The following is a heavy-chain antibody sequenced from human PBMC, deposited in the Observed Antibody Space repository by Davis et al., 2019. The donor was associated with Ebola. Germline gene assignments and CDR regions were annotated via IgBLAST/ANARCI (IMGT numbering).Heavy chain of an antibody. CDR1: GFTFGDSY. V-gene: IGHV3-11*04. J-gene: IGHJ4*02. CDR3: ARDFGNYGGYYFDY. D-gene: IGHD4-23*01. CDR2: ISSSGSTI. Sequence: GESLKISCAASGFTFGDSYMSWVRQAPGKGLEWVSYISSSGSTIYYADSVKGRFTISRDNAKNSLYLQMNSLRAEDTAVYYCARDFGNYGGYYFDYWGQGTLVTVSS.